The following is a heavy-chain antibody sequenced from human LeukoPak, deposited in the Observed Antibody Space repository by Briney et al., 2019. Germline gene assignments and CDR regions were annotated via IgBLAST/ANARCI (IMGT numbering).Heavy chain of an antibody. J-gene: IGHJ6*02. Sequence: ASVKVSCKASGGTFSSYAISWVRQAPGQGLEWMGRIIPIFGIANYAQKFQGRVTITADKSTSTAYMELSSLRSEDTAVYYCARDSSGWNEEDYYYGMDVWGQGTTVTVSS. V-gene: IGHV1-69*04. CDR2: IIPIFGIA. D-gene: IGHD6-19*01. CDR1: GGTFSSYA. CDR3: ARDSSGWNEEDYYYGMDV.